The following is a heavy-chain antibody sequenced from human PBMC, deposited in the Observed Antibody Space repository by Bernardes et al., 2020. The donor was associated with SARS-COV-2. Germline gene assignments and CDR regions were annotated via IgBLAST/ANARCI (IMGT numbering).Heavy chain of an antibody. CDR2: IYYSGST. Sequence: ETLSLTCTVSGGSISSYYWSWIRQPPGKGLGWIGYIYYSGSTNYNPSLKSRVTISVDTSKNQFSLKLSSVTAADTAVYYCARRPGAFDIWGQGTMVTVSS. J-gene: IGHJ3*02. CDR3: ARRPGAFDI. CDR1: GGSISSYY. V-gene: IGHV4-59*08.